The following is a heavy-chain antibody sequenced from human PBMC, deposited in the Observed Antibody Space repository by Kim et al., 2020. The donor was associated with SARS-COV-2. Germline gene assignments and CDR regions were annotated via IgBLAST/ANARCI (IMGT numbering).Heavy chain of an antibody. CDR2: ISDSGGRT. V-gene: IGHV3-23*01. CDR3: TKKAVPLV. Sequence: GGSLRLSCAASGFTFSSYAMSWARQAPGKGLEWVSAISDSGGRTYYADSVKGRFTISRDNSRDTLYLQMNSLRAEDTAVYYCTKKAVPLVWGQGTTVIVSS. CDR1: GFTFSSYA. J-gene: IGHJ6*02. D-gene: IGHD3-10*01.